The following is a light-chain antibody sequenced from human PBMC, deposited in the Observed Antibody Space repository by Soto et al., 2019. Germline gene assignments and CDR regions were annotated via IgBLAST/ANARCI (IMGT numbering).Light chain of an antibody. V-gene: IGLV2-14*03. J-gene: IGLJ1*01. CDR3: SSYTSSSTRV. CDR2: EVS. Sequence: QPALTQPASVSGSPGQSITISCTGTSSYVGAYDFVSWYQQHPDKAPKLMIYEVSNRPSGVSNRFSGSKSVNTATLTISGLQAEDEADYYCSSYTSSSTRVFGTGTKVSDL. CDR1: SSYVGAYDF.